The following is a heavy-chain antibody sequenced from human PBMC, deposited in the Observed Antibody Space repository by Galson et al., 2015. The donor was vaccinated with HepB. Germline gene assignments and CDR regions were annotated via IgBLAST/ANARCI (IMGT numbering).Heavy chain of an antibody. D-gene: IGHD2-21*02. Sequence: SLRLSCATSGFTFGDYAMSWFRQAPGKGLEWVGFIRSKAYGGTTEYAASVKGRFTISRDDSKSIAYLQMNSLKTEDTAVYYCTRWVVTAIRPHDAFDIWGQGTMVTVSS. CDR3: TRWVVTAIRPHDAFDI. CDR2: IRSKAYGGTT. J-gene: IGHJ3*02. V-gene: IGHV3-49*03. CDR1: GFTFGDYA.